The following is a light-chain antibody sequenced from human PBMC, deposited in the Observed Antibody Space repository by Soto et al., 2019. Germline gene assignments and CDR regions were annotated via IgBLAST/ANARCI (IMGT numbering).Light chain of an antibody. J-gene: IGLJ3*02. CDR3: QPYDSSLSAWV. CDR1: SPNIGAGYR. CDR2: NDN. Sequence: QSVLTQPPSVSGAPGQRVTISCTGSSPNIGAGYRVHWYQQLPGTAPKLLIFNDNNRPSGVPDRFSASKSGTSASLAITGLQAEDEADYYCQPYDSSLSAWVFGGGTKVTVL. V-gene: IGLV1-40*01.